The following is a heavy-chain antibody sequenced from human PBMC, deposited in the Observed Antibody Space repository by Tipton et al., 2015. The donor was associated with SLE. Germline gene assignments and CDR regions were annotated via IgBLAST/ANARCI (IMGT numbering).Heavy chain of an antibody. Sequence: TLSLTCTVSCGSISSGGYSWSWFRPHPGQGLEWIGYIYYSGSTHYNPSLKSRVTRSVDTSKNQFSLKLSSVTAADPAVFYCASKDGYNAPVAFDIWGQGTMVTVSS. CDR3: ASKDGYNAPVAFDI. J-gene: IGHJ3*02. CDR1: CGSISSGGYS. CDR2: IYYSGST. V-gene: IGHV4-31*03. D-gene: IGHD5-24*01.